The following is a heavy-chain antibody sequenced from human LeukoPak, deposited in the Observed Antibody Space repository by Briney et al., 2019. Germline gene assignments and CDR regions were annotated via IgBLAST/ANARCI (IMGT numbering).Heavy chain of an antibody. J-gene: IGHJ3*02. CDR2: ISYDGSNK. D-gene: IGHD1-26*01. V-gene: IGHV3-30*05. Sequence: PGGSLRLSCAASGFTFSSYGMHWVRQAPGKGLEWVAVISYDGSNKYYADSVKGRFTISRDNSKNTLSLQMNSLRTEGTALYYCARAIRVVGATFDIWGQGTMVTVSS. CDR1: GFTFSSYG. CDR3: ARAIRVVGATFDI.